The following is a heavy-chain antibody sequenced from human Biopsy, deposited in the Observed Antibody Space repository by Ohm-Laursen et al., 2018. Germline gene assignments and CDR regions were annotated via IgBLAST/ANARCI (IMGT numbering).Heavy chain of an antibody. V-gene: IGHV4-59*02. CDR2: IYYSVMT. Sequence: ETLSLTCSVSGDSVTKYYWSWIRQPPGKGLEWIGHIYYSVMTNYNPSLQSRVSISVDTSRNQVSLTLSSVTAADTAVYYCARDSGILNYGNFKYYHYYGMDVWGQGTKVTVSS. J-gene: IGHJ6*02. CDR3: ARDSGILNYGNFKYYHYYGMDV. CDR1: GDSVTKYY. D-gene: IGHD4-11*01.